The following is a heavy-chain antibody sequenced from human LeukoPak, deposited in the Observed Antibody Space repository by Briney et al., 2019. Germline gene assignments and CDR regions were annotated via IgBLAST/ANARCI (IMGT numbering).Heavy chain of an antibody. D-gene: IGHD2-21*02. CDR3: AATLVVTTGSTYFAMDV. CDR1: GFTFATSA. CDR2: IVVGSGHT. V-gene: IGHV1-58*01. Sequence: SVTVSCKASGFTFATSAVQWVRQARGQRLEWIGWIVVGSGHTNYAQKFQERVTITRDMSTSTAYMQLSSLRSEDTAVYYCAATLVVTTGSTYFAMDVWGQGTTVTVSS. J-gene: IGHJ6*02.